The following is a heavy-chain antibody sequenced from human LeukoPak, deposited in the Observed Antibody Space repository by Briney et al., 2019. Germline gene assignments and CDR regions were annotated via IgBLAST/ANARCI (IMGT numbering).Heavy chain of an antibody. Sequence: PGGPLRLSCAASGFTFSTYDMSWVRQAPGKGLEWVSAISGSGGSTFYADSVKGRFTISRDNSKNTLYLQMNSLRAEDTAVYYCAKSRGYSYGPIGYWGQGTLVTVSS. J-gene: IGHJ4*02. CDR1: GFTFSTYD. D-gene: IGHD5-18*01. CDR2: ISGSGGST. V-gene: IGHV3-23*01. CDR3: AKSRGYSYGPIGY.